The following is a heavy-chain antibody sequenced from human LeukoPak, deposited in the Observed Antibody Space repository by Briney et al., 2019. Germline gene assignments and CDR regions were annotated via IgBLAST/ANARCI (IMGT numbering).Heavy chain of an antibody. CDR1: GFTFSSYW. Sequence: GGSLRLSCEASGFTFSSYWMSWVRQAPGKGLEWVANIKQDGSEKYYVDSVKGRFTISRDNAKNSLYLQMNSLRAEDTAVYYCAREVGNWFDPWGQGTLLTVSS. V-gene: IGHV3-7*01. J-gene: IGHJ5*02. D-gene: IGHD1-26*01. CDR2: IKQDGSEK. CDR3: AREVGNWFDP.